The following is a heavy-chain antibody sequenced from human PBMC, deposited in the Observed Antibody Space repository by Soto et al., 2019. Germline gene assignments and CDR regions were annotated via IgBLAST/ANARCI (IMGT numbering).Heavy chain of an antibody. D-gene: IGHD2-15*01. CDR1: GYTLTELS. CDR3: ATVGYCSGGSCPDH. CDR2: FDPEDGET. Sequence: ASVKVSCNVSGYTLTELSMHWVRQAPGKGLEWMGGFDPEDGETIYAQKFKGRVTMTEDTSTETADMELSSLRSEDKAVYSCATVGYCSGGSCPDHWGKGTLVTVSS. J-gene: IGHJ5*02. V-gene: IGHV1-24*01.